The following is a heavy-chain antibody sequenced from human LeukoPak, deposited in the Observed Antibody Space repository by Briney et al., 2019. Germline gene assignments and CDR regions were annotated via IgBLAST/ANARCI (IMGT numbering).Heavy chain of an antibody. Sequence: ASVKVSCKASGYTVTGYYMHWVRQAPGQGLEWMGWINPNSGGTNYAQKFQGRVTMTRDTSISTAYMELSRLRSDDTAVYYCARGLRISYGSGSNFDYWGQGTLVTVSS. CDR3: ARGLRISYGSGSNFDY. D-gene: IGHD3-10*01. J-gene: IGHJ4*02. V-gene: IGHV1-2*02. CDR2: INPNSGGT. CDR1: GYTVTGYY.